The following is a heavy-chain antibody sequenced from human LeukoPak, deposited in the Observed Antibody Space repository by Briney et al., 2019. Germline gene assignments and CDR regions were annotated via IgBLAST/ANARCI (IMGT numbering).Heavy chain of an antibody. CDR1: GGSFSGYY. CDR3: ASIRWELLSGNY. D-gene: IGHD1-26*01. J-gene: IGHJ4*02. Sequence: SETLSLTCAVSGGSFSGYYWNWIRQPPGKGLEWIGEINHSGSTNYNPSLKSRVTISVDTSKNQFSLKLSSVTAADTAVYYCASIRWELLSGNYWGQGTLVTVSS. CDR2: INHSGST. V-gene: IGHV4-34*01.